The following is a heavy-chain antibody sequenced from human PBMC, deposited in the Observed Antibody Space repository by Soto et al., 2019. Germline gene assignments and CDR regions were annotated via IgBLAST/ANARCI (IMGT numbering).Heavy chain of an antibody. J-gene: IGHJ4*02. D-gene: IGHD2-2*01. CDR1: GFTFSSYA. V-gene: IGHV3-23*01. CDR2: ISGSGGST. Sequence: EVQLLESGGGLVQPGGSLRLSCAASGFTFSSYAMSWVRQAPGKGLEWVSDISGSGGSTYYEDSVKGRFTISRDNSKNTLYLQMNSLRAEDTAVYYCAKNQRSTSSPHWGQGTLVTVSS. CDR3: AKNQRSTSSPH.